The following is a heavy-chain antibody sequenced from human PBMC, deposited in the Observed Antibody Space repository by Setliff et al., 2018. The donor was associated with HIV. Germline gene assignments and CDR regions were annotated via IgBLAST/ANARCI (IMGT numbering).Heavy chain of an antibody. Sequence: SETLSLTCTVSGGSIISGTYYWTWIRQSAGKGLEWIGGVPHGGDTTYHPSLESRVTISLDTSRNQFSLKLSSVTAADTAVYYCARGRMDTLFYSFYYMDVWGKGTTVTVSS. CDR1: GGSIISGTYY. CDR3: ARGRMDTLFYSFYYMDV. CDR2: VPHGGDT. J-gene: IGHJ6*03. D-gene: IGHD2-8*01. V-gene: IGHV4-61*10.